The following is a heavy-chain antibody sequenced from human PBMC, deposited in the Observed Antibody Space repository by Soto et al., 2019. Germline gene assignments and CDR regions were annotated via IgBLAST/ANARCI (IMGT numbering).Heavy chain of an antibody. J-gene: IGHJ5*02. CDR2: TYYRSKWFN. D-gene: IGHD6-19*01. Sequence: SQTLSLTCAISGDSVSSNRAAWNWIRQSPSRGLEWLGRTYYRSKWFNDYAVSVESRVTINPDTSKNQFSLHLNSVTPDDPAVYYCARTPSVAGRGYWFDPWGQGTLVTVSS. V-gene: IGHV6-1*01. CDR1: GDSVSSNRAA. CDR3: ARTPSVAGRGYWFDP.